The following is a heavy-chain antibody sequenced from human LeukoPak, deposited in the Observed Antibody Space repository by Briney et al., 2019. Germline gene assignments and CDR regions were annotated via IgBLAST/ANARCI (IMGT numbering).Heavy chain of an antibody. V-gene: IGHV3-74*01. D-gene: IGHD3-16*01. CDR3: AKGRIMITFGGIKNAFDF. J-gene: IGHJ3*01. CDR2: INGDGSTT. Sequence: GGSMRLSCAASGFIFTDYWMHWVRQAPGKELVWVSRINGDGSTTNYADSVKGRFTISRDNSKNTLYLQMNSLRVEDTAVYYCAKGRIMITFGGIKNAFDFWGQGSMVTVSS. CDR1: GFIFTDYW.